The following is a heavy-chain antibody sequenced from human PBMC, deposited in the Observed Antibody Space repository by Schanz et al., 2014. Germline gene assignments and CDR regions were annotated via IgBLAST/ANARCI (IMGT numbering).Heavy chain of an antibody. CDR2: ITAYNGDT. J-gene: IGHJ3*02. CDR3: TRGGYSYALSAFDI. Sequence: QVQLVQSGAEVKKPGASVKVSCKASGYTFTSHGMRWVRQAPGQGLEWMGWITAYNGDTNYALKLQGRVTMTTDTSTSTAYMELRSLRSDDTALYYCTRGGYSYALSAFDIWGQGTMVTVSS. CDR1: GYTFTSHG. D-gene: IGHD5-18*01. V-gene: IGHV1-18*01.